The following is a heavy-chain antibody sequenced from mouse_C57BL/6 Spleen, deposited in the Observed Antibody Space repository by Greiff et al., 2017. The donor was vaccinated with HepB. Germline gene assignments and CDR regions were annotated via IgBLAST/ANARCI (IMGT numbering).Heavy chain of an antibody. J-gene: IGHJ2*01. V-gene: IGHV1-82*01. Sequence: QVQLQQSGPELVKPGASVKISCKASGYAFSSSGMNWVKQRPGKGLEWIGRIYPGDGDTNYNGKFKGKATLTADKSSSTAYMQLSSLTSEDSAVYFCARGDYDYFDYWGQGTTLTVSS. CDR1: GYAFSSSG. D-gene: IGHD2-4*01. CDR2: IYPGDGDT. CDR3: ARGDYDYFDY.